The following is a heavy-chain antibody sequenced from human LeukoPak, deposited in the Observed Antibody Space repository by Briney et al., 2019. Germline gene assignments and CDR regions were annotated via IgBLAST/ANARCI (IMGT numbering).Heavy chain of an antibody. Sequence: AASVKVSCKASGYTFTGYYMHWVRQAPGQGLEWMGWINPNSGGTNYAQKFQGRVTMTRDTSISTAYMELSRLRSDDTAVYYCARYYYDSSGYPDYWGQGTLVTVSS. D-gene: IGHD3-22*01. CDR3: ARYYYDSSGYPDY. CDR1: GYTFTGYY. CDR2: INPNSGGT. J-gene: IGHJ4*02. V-gene: IGHV1-2*02.